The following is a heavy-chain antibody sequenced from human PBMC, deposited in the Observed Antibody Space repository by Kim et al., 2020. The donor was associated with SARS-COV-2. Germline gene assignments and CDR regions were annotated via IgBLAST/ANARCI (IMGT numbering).Heavy chain of an antibody. V-gene: IGHV3-15*07. Sequence: GGSLRLSCVVSGFTFSNARMNWVRQAPGKGLEWVGLIRKRGDGGTTDYAAPVKGRFTVSRDDSKNTLYLQMNSLKIEDTAMYFCATGYSSAWDGQWGQGTLVTVSS. CDR1: GFTFSNAR. CDR3: ATGYSSAWDGQ. D-gene: IGHD6-19*01. CDR2: IRKRGDGGTT. J-gene: IGHJ4*02.